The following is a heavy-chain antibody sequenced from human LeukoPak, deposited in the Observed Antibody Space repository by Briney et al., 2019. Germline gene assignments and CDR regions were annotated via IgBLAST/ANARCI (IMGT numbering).Heavy chain of an antibody. CDR1: GGSISSSSYY. Sequence: RASETLSLTCTVSGGSISSSSYYWGWIRQPPGKGLEWIGSIYYSGSTYYNPSLKSRVTISVDTSKNQFSLKLSSVTAADTAVYYCARGPLEQQESGWFDPWGQGTLVTVSS. V-gene: IGHV4-39*07. J-gene: IGHJ5*02. CDR3: ARGPLEQQESGWFDP. D-gene: IGHD6-13*01. CDR2: IYYSGST.